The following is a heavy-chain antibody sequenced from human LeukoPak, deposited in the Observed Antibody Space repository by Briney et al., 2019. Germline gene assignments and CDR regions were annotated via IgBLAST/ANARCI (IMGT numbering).Heavy chain of an antibody. Sequence: PGGSLRLSCAASGFTFSSYEMNWARQAPGKGLEWVSYISSSGSTIYYADSVKGRFTISRDNAKNSLYLQMNSLRAEDTAVYYCARDLGVTTFPGYWGQGTLVTVSS. CDR1: GFTFSSYE. D-gene: IGHD4-17*01. J-gene: IGHJ4*02. V-gene: IGHV3-48*03. CDR2: ISSSGSTI. CDR3: ARDLGVTTFPGY.